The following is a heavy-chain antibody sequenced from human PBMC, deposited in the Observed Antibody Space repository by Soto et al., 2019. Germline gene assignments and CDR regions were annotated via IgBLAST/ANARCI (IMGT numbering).Heavy chain of an antibody. J-gene: IGHJ2*01. CDR1: GFTFSIYG. V-gene: IGHV3-33*01. D-gene: IGHD6-19*01. CDR3: ARIPQIAVAGTRFGYFDL. CDR2: IWYDGSNK. Sequence: GGSLRLSCAASGFTFSIYGMHWVRQAPGKGLEWVAVIWYDGSNKYYADSVKGRFTISRDNSKNTLYLQMDSLGAEDTAVYYCARIPQIAVAGTRFGYFDLWGRGTLVTVSS.